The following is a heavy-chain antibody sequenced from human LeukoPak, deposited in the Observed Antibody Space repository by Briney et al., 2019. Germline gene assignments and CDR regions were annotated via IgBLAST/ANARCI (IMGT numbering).Heavy chain of an antibody. J-gene: IGHJ4*02. CDR3: ARDPGLRTVAGTYFDS. Sequence: GGPLRLSWAASGFTYSTFTMNWLRQAPGKGREGVASIESSSSYILYAHSLKGRFTISRDNAQNSLYPQMNSLRAEDTAVHYCARDPGLRTVAGTYFDSWGRGTPVTVSS. CDR1: GFTYSTFT. CDR2: IESSSSYI. D-gene: IGHD6-19*01. V-gene: IGHV3-21*01.